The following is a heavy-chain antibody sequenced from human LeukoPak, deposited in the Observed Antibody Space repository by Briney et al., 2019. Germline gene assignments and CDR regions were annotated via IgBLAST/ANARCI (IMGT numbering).Heavy chain of an antibody. CDR1: GYSFTSYW. D-gene: IGHD6-13*01. CDR3: ARQGVAAAGTDH. J-gene: IGHJ4*02. CDR2: IDPSDSYT. Sequence: GESLKISCKGSGYSFTSYWITWVRQMPGKGLEWMGRIDPSDSYTNYSPSFQGHATISADKSTSTAYLQWSSLKASDTAVYYCARQGVAAAGTDHWGQGTLVTVSS. V-gene: IGHV5-10-1*01.